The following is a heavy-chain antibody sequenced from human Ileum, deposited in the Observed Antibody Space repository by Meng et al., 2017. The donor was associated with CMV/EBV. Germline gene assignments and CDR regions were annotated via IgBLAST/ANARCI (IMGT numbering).Heavy chain of an antibody. V-gene: IGHV1-69*05. CDR3: ASGLRSYDLLTYDHYYQMDV. J-gene: IGHJ6*02. Sequence: SVKVSCKASGGTISSNAVSWVRQAPGQGLEWMGGFIPMFGTPDYAQKFQGRVTITTDESTSTVYMELSSLRSEDTAVYYCASGLRSYDLLTYDHYYQMDVWGQGTTVTVSS. CDR1: GGTISSNA. D-gene: IGHD3-9*01. CDR2: FIPMFGTP.